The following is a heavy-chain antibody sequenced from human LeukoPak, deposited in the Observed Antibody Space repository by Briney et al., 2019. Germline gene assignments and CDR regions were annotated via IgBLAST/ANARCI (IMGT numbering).Heavy chain of an antibody. V-gene: IGHV3-7*01. D-gene: IGHD3-16*01. Sequence: PGGSLRLSCAASGFTFSSYWMSWVRQAPGKGLEWVANIKEDGSEKRDVDSVKGRFTISRDNAKNSLYLQMNSLRAEDTAVYYCARDWGPYGLAVGYWGQGTLVIVSS. CDR2: IKEDGSEK. CDR1: GFTFSSYW. CDR3: ARDWGPYGLAVGY. J-gene: IGHJ4*02.